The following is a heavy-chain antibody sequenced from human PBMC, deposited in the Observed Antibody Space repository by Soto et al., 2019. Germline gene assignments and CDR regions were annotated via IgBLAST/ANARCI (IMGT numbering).Heavy chain of an antibody. CDR2: INYSGNI. Sequence: SETLSLTCAVYGASFSGYQWTWIRQPPGKGLEWIGRINYSGNINYNPSLKSRVTISVDTSKNQFSLKLSSVTAADTAVYYCARLGGYSYGYWWFDPWGQGTLVTVSS. CDR3: ARLGGYSYGYWWFDP. J-gene: IGHJ5*02. D-gene: IGHD5-18*01. V-gene: IGHV4-34*01. CDR1: GASFSGYQ.